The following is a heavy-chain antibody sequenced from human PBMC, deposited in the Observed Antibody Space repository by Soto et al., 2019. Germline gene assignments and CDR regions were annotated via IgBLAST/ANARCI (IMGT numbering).Heavy chain of an antibody. CDR3: ARGVGSSPPRY. D-gene: IGHD1-26*01. CDR2: IYASGSP. CDR1: GGSISVYY. V-gene: IGHV4-59*01. Sequence: PSETLSLTCTISGGSISVYYWSWIRQSPGQALEWIGYIYASGSPYYNPSLRSRVLISADTSKNQVSLELTSATAAGTAVYFCARGVGSSPPRYWGRGTLVTVSS. J-gene: IGHJ4*02.